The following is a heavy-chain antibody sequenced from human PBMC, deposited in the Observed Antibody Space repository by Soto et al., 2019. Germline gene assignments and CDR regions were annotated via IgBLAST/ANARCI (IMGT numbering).Heavy chain of an antibody. CDR2: ISSTGRTI. Sequence: PGGSLRLSCGASGFTFSNYYRSWIRQAPGKGLEWVSYISSTGRTIYYADSVKGRFTVSRDNAQSSLSLKLNSLRVDATAVYDCARSYSSGWEFGYWGQGTQVTVSS. CDR1: GFTFSNYY. CDR3: ARSYSSGWEFGY. V-gene: IGHV3-11*01. J-gene: IGHJ4*02. D-gene: IGHD6-19*01.